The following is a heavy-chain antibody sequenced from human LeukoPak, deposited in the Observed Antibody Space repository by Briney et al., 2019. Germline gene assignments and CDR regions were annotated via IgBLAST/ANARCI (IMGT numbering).Heavy chain of an antibody. V-gene: IGHV3-30*18. CDR1: GFTFSSYG. D-gene: IGHD6-19*01. J-gene: IGHJ4*02. CDR3: AKEGYSSGWAYFDY. CDR2: ISYDGSNK. Sequence: GGSLRLSCAASGFTFSSYGMHWVRQAPGKGLEWVAVISYDGSNKYYADSVKGRFTISRDNSKNTLYLQMNSLGAEDTAVYYCAKEGYSSGWAYFDYWGQGTLVTVSS.